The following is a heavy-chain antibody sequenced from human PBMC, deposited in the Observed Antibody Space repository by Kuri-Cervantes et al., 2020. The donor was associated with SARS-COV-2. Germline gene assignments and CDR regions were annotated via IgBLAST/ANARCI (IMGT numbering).Heavy chain of an antibody. V-gene: IGHV4-4*07. Sequence: SETLSLTCAVSGGSISIYYWSRIRQPAGKELEWVGRFYISVPNTYNPSHKSRGTVSLDTSKNQFSLKLRSVTAADTAVYFCARDWGASTQYYYYYMDVWGKGTTVTVSS. CDR1: GGSISIYY. J-gene: IGHJ6*03. CDR2: FYISVPN. D-gene: IGHD3-16*01. CDR3: ARDWGASTQYYYYYMDV.